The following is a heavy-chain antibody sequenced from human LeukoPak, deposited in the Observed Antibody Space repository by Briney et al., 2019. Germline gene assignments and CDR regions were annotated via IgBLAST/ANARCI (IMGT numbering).Heavy chain of an antibody. Sequence: PGGSLRLSCVASGLTFSNYAMSWVRQAPGKGLEWVSVTTARGDSPYYAGSVKGRFTISRDNSKNTLYLQMTSLRAEDTAIYYCAKIRAGYIPDAFDVWGQGTMVTVSS. J-gene: IGHJ3*01. V-gene: IGHV3-23*01. D-gene: IGHD5-24*01. CDR3: AKIRAGYIPDAFDV. CDR1: GLTFSNYA. CDR2: TTARGDSP.